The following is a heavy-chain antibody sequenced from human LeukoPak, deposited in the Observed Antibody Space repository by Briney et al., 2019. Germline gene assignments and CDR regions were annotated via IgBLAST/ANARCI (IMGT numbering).Heavy chain of an antibody. J-gene: IGHJ4*02. CDR2: IYHSGST. D-gene: IGHD3-9*01. CDR1: GGSISSSNW. V-gene: IGHV4-4*02. CDR3: ARRGSDYDILTGVIYFFDY. Sequence: SETLSLTCAVSGGSISSSNWWSWVRQPPGKGLEWIGEIYHSGSTNYNPSLKSRVTISVDTSKNQFSLKLSSVTAADTAVYYCARRGSDYDILTGVIYFFDYWGQGTLVTVSS.